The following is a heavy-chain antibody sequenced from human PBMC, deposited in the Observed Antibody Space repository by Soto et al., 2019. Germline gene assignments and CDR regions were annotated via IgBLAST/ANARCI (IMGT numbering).Heavy chain of an antibody. CDR1: GFTFSSYA. CDR3: AKGPREYSSGRRGRGVYFDY. CDR2: IRGSGGST. D-gene: IGHD6-19*01. Sequence: EVQLLESGGGLVQPGGSLRLSCAASGFTFSSYAMSWVRQAPGKGLEWVSAIRGSGGSTYYADSVKGRFTISRDNSTNTLYLQMNSLRAEDTAVYYCAKGPREYSSGRRGRGVYFDYWGQGTLVTVSS. J-gene: IGHJ4*02. V-gene: IGHV3-23*01.